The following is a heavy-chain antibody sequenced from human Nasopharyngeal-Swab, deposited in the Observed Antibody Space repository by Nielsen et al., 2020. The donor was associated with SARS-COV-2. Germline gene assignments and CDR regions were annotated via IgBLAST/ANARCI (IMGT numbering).Heavy chain of an antibody. D-gene: IGHD6-19*01. CDR1: GYTLSTYA. J-gene: IGHJ4*02. CDR3: ARVPAVAASRIDY. V-gene: IGHV1-3*01. Sequence: ASVKVSCKASGYTLSTYAMYWVRQAPGQRPEFMGWINAGKGNTYYSQKFQGRVRISRDTPANTVYMELSRLRSADTAVYYCARVPAVAASRIDYWGQGTLVTVSS. CDR2: INAGKGNT.